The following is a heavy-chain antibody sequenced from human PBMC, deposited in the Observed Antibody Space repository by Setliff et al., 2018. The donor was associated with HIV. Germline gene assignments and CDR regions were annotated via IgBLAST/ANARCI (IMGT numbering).Heavy chain of an antibody. CDR3: ARVTRYYDSSGYAFDY. CDR2: IYYNGST. V-gene: IGHV4-39*07. Sequence: ASETLSLTCTVSGGSISSSSYYWGWIRQPPGKGLEWIGSIYYNGSTYYNPSLRSRVTIAVDTSNNQFSLKLSSVTAADTAVYYCARVTRYYDSSGYAFDYWGQGTLVTVSS. J-gene: IGHJ4*02. D-gene: IGHD3-22*01. CDR1: GGSISSSSYY.